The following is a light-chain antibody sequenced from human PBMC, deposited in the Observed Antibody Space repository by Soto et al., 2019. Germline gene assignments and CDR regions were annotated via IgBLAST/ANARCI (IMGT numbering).Light chain of an antibody. V-gene: IGLV4-69*01. CDR3: QTWGTGIRV. CDR2: LKSDGSH. J-gene: IGLJ3*02. Sequence: QPVLTQSPSASASLGASVKLTCTLSRGHSTYTIAWHQQQPDKGPRYLMKLKSDGSHSKGDGIPDRFSGSSSGAERYLTISSLQSEDEADYYCQTWGTGIRVFGGGTQLTVL. CDR1: RGHSTYT.